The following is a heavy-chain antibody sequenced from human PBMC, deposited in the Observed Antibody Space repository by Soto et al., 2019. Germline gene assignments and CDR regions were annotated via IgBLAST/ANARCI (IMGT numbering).Heavy chain of an antibody. Sequence: QVQLQESGPGLVKPSQTLSLTCTVSGGSISSGGYYWSWIRQHPGKGLEWIGYIYYSGSTYYNPSLNSRVTISVDTSKNQFSLKLSSVTAADTAVYYCARDRAGKDYYYGMDVWGQGTTVTVSS. CDR2: IYYSGST. J-gene: IGHJ6*02. CDR3: ARDRAGKDYYYGMDV. D-gene: IGHD6-19*01. CDR1: GGSISSGGYY. V-gene: IGHV4-31*03.